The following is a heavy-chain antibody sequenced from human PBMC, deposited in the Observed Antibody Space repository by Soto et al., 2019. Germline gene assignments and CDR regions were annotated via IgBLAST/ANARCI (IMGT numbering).Heavy chain of an antibody. D-gene: IGHD6-13*01. CDR3: TTDLGSSWSPYYYYYGMDV. V-gene: IGHV3-15*01. Sequence: GSLRLSCAASGFTFSNAWMSWVRQAPGKGLEWVGRIKSKTDGGTTDYAAPVKGRFTISRDDSKNTLYLQMNSLKTEDTAVYYCTTDLGSSWSPYYYYYGMDVWGQGTTVTVSS. CDR1: GFTFSNAW. J-gene: IGHJ6*02. CDR2: IKSKTDGGTT.